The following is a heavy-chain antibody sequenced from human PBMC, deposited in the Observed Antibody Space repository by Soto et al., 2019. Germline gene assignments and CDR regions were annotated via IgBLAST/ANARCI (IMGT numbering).Heavy chain of an antibody. J-gene: IGHJ5*02. CDR1: GETVSSGDYY. D-gene: IGHD3-16*01. Sequence: PSETLSRTCSLFGETVSSGDYYLSWLRPPPGKGLEWIGHVYFSGSTNYIPSLKSRLTMSVDTAKNQFSLKLNSVTAADTAVYYCARIPVDTYMIYWSDPWGQGTQVTVSS. V-gene: IGHV4-61*08. CDR3: ARIPVDTYMIYWSDP. CDR2: VYFSGST.